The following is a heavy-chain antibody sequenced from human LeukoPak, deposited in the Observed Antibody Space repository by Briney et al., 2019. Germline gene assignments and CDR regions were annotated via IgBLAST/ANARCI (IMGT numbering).Heavy chain of an antibody. CDR3: ARDRTLGGIAAAGVYFDY. CDR1: GYTFTSYG. Sequence: ASVKVSCKASGYTFTSYGISWVRQAPGQGLEWMGWISAYNGNTNYAQKLQGRVTMTTDTSTSTAYMELRSLRSDDTAMYYCARDRTLGGIAAAGVYFDYWGQGTLVTVSS. CDR2: ISAYNGNT. D-gene: IGHD6-13*01. J-gene: IGHJ4*02. V-gene: IGHV1-18*01.